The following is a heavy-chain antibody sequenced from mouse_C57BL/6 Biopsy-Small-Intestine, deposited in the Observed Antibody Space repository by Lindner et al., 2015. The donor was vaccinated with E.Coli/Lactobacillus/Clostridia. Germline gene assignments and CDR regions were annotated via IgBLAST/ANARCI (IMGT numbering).Heavy chain of an antibody. V-gene: IGHV1-20*01. CDR2: ISPYNGDT. Sequence: SVKVSCKGSGHTLTNYGINWVRQAPGQGLEWMGWISPYNGDTNYAQKFQGRVTMTTDTSTTTAHMELTSLRHDDTAVYYCARVNDYYYHMDVWGQWTTVTVST. J-gene: IGHJ1*01. D-gene: IGHD1-1*01. CDR3: ARVNDYYYHMDV. CDR1: GHTLTNYG.